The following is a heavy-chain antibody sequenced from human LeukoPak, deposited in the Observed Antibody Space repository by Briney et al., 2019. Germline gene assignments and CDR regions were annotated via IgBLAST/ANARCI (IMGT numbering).Heavy chain of an antibody. CDR2: ISSIGGYK. J-gene: IGHJ4*02. CDR1: GFTFSSYT. CDR3: ASSSGSSYTAFEGTFDY. D-gene: IGHD3-10*01. Sequence: PGGSLRLSCAASGFTFSSYTMNWVRQAPGKGLEWVSSISSIGGYKYYADSLKGRFTISRDNARNSLYLQMNSLRGEDTAVYHCASSSGSSYTAFEGTFDYWGQGTLVTVSS. V-gene: IGHV3-21*01.